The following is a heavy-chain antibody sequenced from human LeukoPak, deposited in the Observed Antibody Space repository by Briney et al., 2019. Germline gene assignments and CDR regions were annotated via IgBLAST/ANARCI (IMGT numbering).Heavy chain of an antibody. J-gene: IGHJ4*02. D-gene: IGHD6-19*01. Sequence: SETLSLTCAAYGGSFSSYYWSWIRQPPGKGLEWIGCIYYSGSTYYYPSLKSRVTISVDTSKNQFSLKLSSVTAADTAVYYCATRLGYSSGWYKVYYFDYWGQGTLVTVSS. V-gene: IGHV4-59*05. CDR1: GGSFSSYY. CDR3: ATRLGYSSGWYKVYYFDY. CDR2: IYYSGST.